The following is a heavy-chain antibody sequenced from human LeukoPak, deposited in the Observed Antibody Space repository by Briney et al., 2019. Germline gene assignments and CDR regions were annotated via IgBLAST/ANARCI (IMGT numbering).Heavy chain of an antibody. V-gene: IGHV4-59*01. J-gene: IGHJ6*03. CDR2: IYYSGST. Sequence: SETLSLTCTVSGGSISSYYWSWIRQPPGKGLEWIGYIYYSGSTNYNPSLKSRVTISVDTSKNQFSLKLSSVTAADTAVYYCASSTTVTTSYYYYYMDVWGKGTTVTVSS. CDR1: GGSISSYY. D-gene: IGHD4-11*01. CDR3: ASSTTVTTSYYYYYMDV.